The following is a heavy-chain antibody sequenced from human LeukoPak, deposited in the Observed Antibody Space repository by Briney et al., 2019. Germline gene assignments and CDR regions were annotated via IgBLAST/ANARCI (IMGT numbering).Heavy chain of an antibody. D-gene: IGHD3-3*01. CDR3: ARDQYDTWSRRGNFDS. CDR2: ISYDGTNK. J-gene: IGHJ4*02. V-gene: IGHV3-30*03. CDR1: GFTFSSYG. Sequence: GGSLRLSCAASGFTFSSYGMHWVRQAPGKGLEWVAIISYDGTNKYFADSVKGRFTISRDNSKNTLYLHMNSLRTEDTAVYYCARDQYDTWSRRGNFDSWGQGTLVIVSS.